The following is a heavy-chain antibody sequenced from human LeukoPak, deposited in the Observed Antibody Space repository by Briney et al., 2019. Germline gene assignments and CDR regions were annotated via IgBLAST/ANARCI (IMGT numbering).Heavy chain of an antibody. V-gene: IGHV3-7*01. D-gene: IGHD3-10*02. CDR3: ASFNYDLGCLDY. J-gene: IGHJ4*02. Sequence: GGSLRLSCAASEFTFSTYWMSWVRQAPGKGLEWVANIKKDGSEKYYVDSVKGRFTVSRDNAKNTLYLQMDSLRAEDTAVYSCASFNYDLGCLDYWGQGTLVTVS. CDR2: IKKDGSEK. CDR1: EFTFSTYW.